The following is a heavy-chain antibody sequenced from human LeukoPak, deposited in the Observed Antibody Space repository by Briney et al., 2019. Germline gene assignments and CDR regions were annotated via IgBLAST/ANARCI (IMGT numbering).Heavy chain of an antibody. CDR3: TTQYYHNTSGYYLTDD. D-gene: IGHD3-22*01. J-gene: IGHJ4*02. CDR2: IKSKTDGGTT. Sequence: GGSLRLSCAASRLTLSDAWMSWARQTPGKGLEWVGRIKSKTDGGTTDYAAPVKGGFTISREDSKNTLYLQMNSLRTEDTAVYYCTTQYYHNTSGYYLTDDWGQGTLVTVSS. V-gene: IGHV3-15*01. CDR1: RLTLSDAW.